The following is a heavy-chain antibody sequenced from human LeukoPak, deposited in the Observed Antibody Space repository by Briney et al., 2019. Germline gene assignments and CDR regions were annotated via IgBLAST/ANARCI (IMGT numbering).Heavy chain of an antibody. V-gene: IGHV1-69*13. CDR3: ARARGRGVWFDP. D-gene: IGHD3-10*01. J-gene: IGHJ5*02. Sequence: SVTVSCKASGGTFSSYAISWVRQAPGQGLEWMGGIIPIFGTANYAQKFQGRVTITADESTSTAYMELSSLRSEDTAVYYCARARGRGVWFDPWGQGTLVTVSS. CDR2: IIPIFGTA. CDR1: GGTFSSYA.